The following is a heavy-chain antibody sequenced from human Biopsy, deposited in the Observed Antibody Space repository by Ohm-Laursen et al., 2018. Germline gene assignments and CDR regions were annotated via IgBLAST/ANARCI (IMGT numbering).Heavy chain of an antibody. V-gene: IGHV1-2*02. D-gene: IGHD3-16*01. Sequence: ASVKVSCKGSGYAVNDYFLHWLRQAPGQGPGWMGGISPNSGGTPYAQKFQGRVTMTTDTSTSTVYLELRRLISDDTAVYYCARDIMNRIAGLVARSDVFDVWGQGTLVTVSS. CDR3: ARDIMNRIAGLVARSDVFDV. J-gene: IGHJ3*01. CDR1: GYAVNDYF. CDR2: ISPNSGGT.